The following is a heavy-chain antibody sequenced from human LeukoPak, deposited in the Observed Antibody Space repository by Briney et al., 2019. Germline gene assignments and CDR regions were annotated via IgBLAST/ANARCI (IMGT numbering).Heavy chain of an antibody. D-gene: IGHD5-18*01. CDR1: GFTFCSYS. V-gene: IGHV3-21*01. Sequence: PGGSLRLSCAASGFTFCSYSMNWVRQAPGKGLEWVSSISSSSSYIYYADSVKGRFTISRDNAKNSLYLQMNSLRAEDTAVYYCAKSGYSYGFGWLFAYMDVWGKGTTVTVSS. CDR2: ISSSSSYI. J-gene: IGHJ6*03. CDR3: AKSGYSYGFGWLFAYMDV.